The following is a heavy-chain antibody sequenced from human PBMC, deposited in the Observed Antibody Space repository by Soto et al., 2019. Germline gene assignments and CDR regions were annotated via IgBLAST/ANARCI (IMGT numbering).Heavy chain of an antibody. D-gene: IGHD3-9*01. CDR1: GGTFSSYA. Sequence: QVHLVQSGAEVKKPGSSVKVSSKASGGTFSSYAISWVRQAPGQGLEWMGGIIHIFGTANYAQKFQGRVTITADESTSTAYMELSSLRSEDTVVYYCARDITKRGELRYIDWLPYYYYGMDVWGQGATVTVSS. CDR3: ARDITKRGELRYIDWLPYYYYGMDV. V-gene: IGHV1-69*01. CDR2: IIHIFGTA. J-gene: IGHJ6*02.